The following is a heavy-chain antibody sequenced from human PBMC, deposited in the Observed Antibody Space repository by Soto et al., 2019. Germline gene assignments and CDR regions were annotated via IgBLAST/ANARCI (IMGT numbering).Heavy chain of an antibody. CDR3: ARGGEVLGINYDFWSGYENWFDP. J-gene: IGHJ5*02. V-gene: IGHV4-31*03. D-gene: IGHD3-3*01. CDR2: IYYSGST. Sequence: SSETLSLTCTVSGGSISSGGYYWSWIRQHPGKGLEWIGYIYYSGSTYYNPSLKSRVTISVDTSNNQFSLKLSSVTAADTAVYYCARGGEVLGINYDFWSGYENWFDPWGQGTLVTVSS. CDR1: GGSISSGGYY.